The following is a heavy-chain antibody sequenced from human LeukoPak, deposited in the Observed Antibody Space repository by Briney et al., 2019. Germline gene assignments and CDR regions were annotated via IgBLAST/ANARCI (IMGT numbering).Heavy chain of an antibody. CDR2: IIPIFGTA. Sequence: GASVKVSCKASGGTFSRYAISWVRQDPGQGLEWLGGIIPIFGTANYAQKFQGRVTIIADESTSTAYMELSSLRSEDTAVYYCAREGYGEMAYDYWGQGTLVTVSS. J-gene: IGHJ4*02. CDR3: AREGYGEMAYDY. D-gene: IGHD5-24*01. V-gene: IGHV1-69*13. CDR1: GGTFSRYA.